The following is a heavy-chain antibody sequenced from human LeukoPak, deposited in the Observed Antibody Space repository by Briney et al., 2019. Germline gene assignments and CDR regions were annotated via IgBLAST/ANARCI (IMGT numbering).Heavy chain of an antibody. CDR1: GISLSNYA. V-gene: IGHV3-23*01. D-gene: IGHD2-15*01. CDR3: AEDVVVIVAAKPGI. CDR2: ISGSGGST. Sequence: PGGSLRLSCVVSGISLSNYAMTWVRQAPGKGLEWVSSISGSGGSTYYADAVKGRFTISRDNSKNTLYLQMNGLRAEDTAVYYCAEDVVVIVAAKPGIWGQGTLVTVSS. J-gene: IGHJ4*02.